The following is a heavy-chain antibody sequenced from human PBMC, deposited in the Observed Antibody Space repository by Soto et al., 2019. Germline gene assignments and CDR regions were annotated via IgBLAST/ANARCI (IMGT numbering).Heavy chain of an antibody. J-gene: IGHJ3*02. V-gene: IGHV3-23*01. CDR2: ISGSGGST. Sequence: GGSLRLSCAASGFTFSSYAMSWVRQAPGKGLEWVSAISGSGGSTYYADSVKGRFTISRDNSKNTLYLQMNSLRAEDTAVYYCANSITIFPALIWGQGTMVTVSS. CDR3: ANSITIFPALI. CDR1: GFTFSSYA. D-gene: IGHD3-9*01.